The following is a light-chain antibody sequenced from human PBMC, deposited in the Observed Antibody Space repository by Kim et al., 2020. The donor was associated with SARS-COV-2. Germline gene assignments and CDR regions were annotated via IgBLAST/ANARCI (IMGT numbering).Light chain of an antibody. CDR1: SSNIGSNT. CDR3: AAWDDSLNGLYV. V-gene: IGLV1-44*01. CDR2: SNN. J-gene: IGLJ1*01. Sequence: QRVSISCSGSSSNIGSNTVNLYQQLPGTAPKFLIYSNNQRPSGVPDRFSGSKSGTSASLAISGLQSEDEAEYYCAAWDDSLNGLYVFGTGTKVTVL.